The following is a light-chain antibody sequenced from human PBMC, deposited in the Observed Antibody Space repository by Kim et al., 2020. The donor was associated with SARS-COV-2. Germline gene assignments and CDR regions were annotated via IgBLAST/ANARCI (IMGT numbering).Light chain of an antibody. J-gene: IGLJ2*01. CDR3: QAWDSSTGV. V-gene: IGLV3-1*01. Sequence: SVSPGQTASITCSGYELGDKYACWYQQKPGQSPVLVIYQDRKRPSGIPERFSGSNSGNTATLTISGTQAMDEADYYCQAWDSSTGVFGGGTQLTVL. CDR1: ELGDKY. CDR2: QDR.